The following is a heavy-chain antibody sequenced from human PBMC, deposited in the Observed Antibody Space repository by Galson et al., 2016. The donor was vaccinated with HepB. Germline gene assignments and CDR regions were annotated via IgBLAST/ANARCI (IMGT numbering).Heavy chain of an antibody. D-gene: IGHD3-22*01. CDR3: ARDAFYDTSGLVGHFDY. CDR1: GFTFSSLG. J-gene: IGHJ4*02. Sequence: SLRLSCAASGFTFSSLGMNWVRQAPGKGLEWVAVIRYDGSNKYYEASVKGRFTISRDNSKHTLYLQMNSLRAEDTAVYYCARDAFYDTSGLVGHFDYWGQGTLVTVSS. CDR2: IRYDGSNK. V-gene: IGHV3-33*01.